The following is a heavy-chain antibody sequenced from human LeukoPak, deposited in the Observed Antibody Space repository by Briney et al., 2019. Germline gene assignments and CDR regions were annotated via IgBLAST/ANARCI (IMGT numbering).Heavy chain of an antibody. V-gene: IGHV1-69*04. J-gene: IGHJ4*02. CDR1: GGTFSSYA. CDR2: IIPIFGIA. Sequence: ASVKVSCKASGGTFSSYAISWVRQAPGQGLEWMGRIIPIFGIANYAQKFQGRVTITADKSTSTAYMELSSLRSEDTAVYYCANLAARLNYYWGQGTLVTVSS. D-gene: IGHD6-6*01. CDR3: ANLAARLNYY.